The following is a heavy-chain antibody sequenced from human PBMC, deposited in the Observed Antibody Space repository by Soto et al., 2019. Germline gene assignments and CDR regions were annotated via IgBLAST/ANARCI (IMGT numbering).Heavy chain of an antibody. D-gene: IGHD1-7*01. CDR1: GYTFISYD. Sequence: QVQLVQSGAEVKKPGASVKVSCKASGYTFISYDINWVRQATGQGLEWMGCMNPNSGNTGYAQKFQGRVTMTRDTSISTAYMELSSLRSEDTAVYYCARGLWGTVTWDSWGQGTLVTVSS. J-gene: IGHJ4*02. CDR3: ARGLWGTVTWDS. CDR2: MNPNSGNT. V-gene: IGHV1-8*01.